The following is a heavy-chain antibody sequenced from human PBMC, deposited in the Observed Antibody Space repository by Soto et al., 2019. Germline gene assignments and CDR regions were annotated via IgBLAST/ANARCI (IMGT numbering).Heavy chain of an antibody. CDR1: GYNYNLHW. CDR2: IYPGDSDT. CDR3: ARNLRSYDFFQYYYGIDV. D-gene: IGHD3-16*01. V-gene: IGHV5-51*01. Sequence: GESLKISCRGSGYNYNLHWISLVRQNPGRVLEWMGIIYPGDSDTRYNPSFQGQATISVDKSINTAYLQWDSLEASDTATYYCARNLRSYDFFQYYYGIDVWGQGSTVTVSS. J-gene: IGHJ6*02.